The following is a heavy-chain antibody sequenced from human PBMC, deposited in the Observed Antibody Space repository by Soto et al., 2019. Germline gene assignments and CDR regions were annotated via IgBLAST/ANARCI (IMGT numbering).Heavy chain of an antibody. CDR2: IYYSGST. CDR3: ARGGPMGSGYTYVDY. Sequence: SETLSLTCTVSGGSISSGGYYWSWIRQHPGKGLEWIGYIYYSGSTYYNPSLKSRVTISVDTSKNQFSLKLSSVTAADTAVYYCARGGPMGSGYTYVDYWGQGTLVTVSS. D-gene: IGHD3-22*01. J-gene: IGHJ4*02. V-gene: IGHV4-31*03. CDR1: GGSISSGGYY.